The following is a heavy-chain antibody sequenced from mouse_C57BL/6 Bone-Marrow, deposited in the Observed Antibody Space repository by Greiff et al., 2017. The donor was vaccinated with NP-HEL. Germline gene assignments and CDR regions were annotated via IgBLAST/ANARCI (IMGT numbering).Heavy chain of an antibody. CDR3: ARGPSYYSNYPFAY. Sequence: DVMLVESGGDLVKPGGSLKLSCAASGFTFSSYGMSWVRQTPDKRLEWVATISSGGSYTYYPDSVKGRFTISRDNAKNTLYLQMSSLKSEDTAMYYCARGPSYYSNYPFAYWGQGTLVTVSA. CDR1: GFTFSSYG. D-gene: IGHD2-5*01. CDR2: ISSGGSYT. V-gene: IGHV5-6*02. J-gene: IGHJ3*01.